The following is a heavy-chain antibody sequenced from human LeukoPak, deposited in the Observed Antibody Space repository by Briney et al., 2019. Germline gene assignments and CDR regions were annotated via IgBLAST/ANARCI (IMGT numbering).Heavy chain of an antibody. Sequence: GASVKVSCKASGYTFTRYGVNWVRQSPGQGLEWMGWISTYNGNTNYAQKLQGRVTMTTDTSTSTAYMELRSLRSDDTAVYYCARDEQGTVVTPGYFDSWGQGTLVTVSS. CDR1: GYTFTRYG. D-gene: IGHD2-21*02. CDR2: ISTYNGNT. CDR3: ARDEQGTVVTPGYFDS. J-gene: IGHJ4*02. V-gene: IGHV1-18*01.